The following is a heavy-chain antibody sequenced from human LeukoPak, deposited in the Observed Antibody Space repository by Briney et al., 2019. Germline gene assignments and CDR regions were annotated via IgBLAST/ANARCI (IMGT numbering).Heavy chain of an antibody. J-gene: IGHJ6*03. D-gene: IGHD1-26*01. CDR3: AKGSGSYPYYYYYMDV. CDR2: ISYDGSNK. CDR1: GFTFSSYG. Sequence: SGGSLRLSCAASGFTFSSYGMHWVRQAPGKGLEWVAVISYDGSNKYYADSVKGRFTISRDNSKNTLYLQMNSLRAEDTAVYYCAKGSGSYPYYYYYMDVWGKGTTVTVSS. V-gene: IGHV3-30*18.